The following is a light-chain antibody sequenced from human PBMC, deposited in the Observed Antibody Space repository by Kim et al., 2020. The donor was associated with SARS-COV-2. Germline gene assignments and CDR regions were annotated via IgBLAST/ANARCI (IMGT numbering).Light chain of an antibody. V-gene: IGKV1-16*01. Sequence: ASVGDGVTITCRASQGIANNVAWFQQRPGKAPKSLVYAASSLESGVPSRFSGSRSGTDFILTISSLQPEDYATYYCQQYAGYPRTFGQGTKVDIK. J-gene: IGKJ1*01. CDR1: QGIANN. CDR3: QQYAGYPRT. CDR2: AAS.